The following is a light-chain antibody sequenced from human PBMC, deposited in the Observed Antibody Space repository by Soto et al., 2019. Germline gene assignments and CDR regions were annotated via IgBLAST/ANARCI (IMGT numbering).Light chain of an antibody. CDR2: DVS. V-gene: IGLV2-14*03. CDR3: SSYTSSSIVV. J-gene: IGLJ2*01. CDR1: SSDVGFYNY. Sequence: QSALTQPASVSGSPGQSITISCTGTSSDVGFYNYVSWYQHHPGKAPKLMIYDVSDRPSGVSNRFSGSKSGNTASLTISGLQAEDEADYYCSSYTSSSIVVFGGGTKVTVL.